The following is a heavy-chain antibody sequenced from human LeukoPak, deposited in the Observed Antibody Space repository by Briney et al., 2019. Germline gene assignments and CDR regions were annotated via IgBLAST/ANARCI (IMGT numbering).Heavy chain of an antibody. Sequence: GGSLRLSCAASGFTFSSFWMHWVRQAPGKGLVWVSRINSDGSSTSYADSVKGRFTISRDNAKNTLYLQMNSLRAEDTAVYYCARGDYGSGSFYMDYFDYWGQGTLVTVSS. D-gene: IGHD3-10*01. CDR3: ARGDYGSGSFYMDYFDY. CDR2: INSDGSST. CDR1: GFTFSSFW. V-gene: IGHV3-74*01. J-gene: IGHJ4*02.